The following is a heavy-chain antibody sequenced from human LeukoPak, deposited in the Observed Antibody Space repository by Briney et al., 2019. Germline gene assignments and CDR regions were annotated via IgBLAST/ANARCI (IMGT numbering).Heavy chain of an antibody. Sequence: PGGALRLSCAAPVFTFGDYGMSSVRQAPGKGLELVSGINLNGGNTGYADSVEGRFTISRDNAKNSLYLQMNSLRAEDTALYYCARDKAFDIWGQGTMVTVSS. CDR2: INLNGGNT. CDR3: ARDKAFDI. J-gene: IGHJ3*02. CDR1: VFTFGDYG. V-gene: IGHV3-20*04.